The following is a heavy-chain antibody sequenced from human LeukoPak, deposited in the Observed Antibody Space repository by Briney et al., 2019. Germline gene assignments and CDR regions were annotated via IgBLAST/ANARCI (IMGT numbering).Heavy chain of an antibody. CDR3: ARERMTHYYDSSGYSHEFDY. V-gene: IGHV3-30-3*01. D-gene: IGHD3-22*01. CDR2: ISFDGSNK. Sequence: PGRSLRLSCAASGFTFSSYAIHWVRKAPGKGLEGVAVISFDGSNKYYADSVKSRFTISRDNSKNTQYLQMNSLRAEDTAVYYCARERMTHYYDSSGYSHEFDYWGQGTMVTVSS. CDR1: GFTFSSYA. J-gene: IGHJ4*02.